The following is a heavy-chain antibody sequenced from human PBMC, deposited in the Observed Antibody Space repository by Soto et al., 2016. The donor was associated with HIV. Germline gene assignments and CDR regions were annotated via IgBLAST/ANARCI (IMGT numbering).Heavy chain of an antibody. Sequence: EVQLVESGGGLVKPGGSQRLSCAASGFTFSSYSMNWVRQAPGKGLEWVSSISSSSSYIYYADSVKGRFTISRDNAKNSVYLQMNSLRAEDTGVYYCARAYVAYGMDVWGLRDHGHRLF. D-gene: IGHD5-12*01. J-gene: IGHJ6*02. CDR1: GFTFSSYS. CDR2: ISSSSSYI. CDR3: ARAYVAYGMDV. V-gene: IGHV3-21*01.